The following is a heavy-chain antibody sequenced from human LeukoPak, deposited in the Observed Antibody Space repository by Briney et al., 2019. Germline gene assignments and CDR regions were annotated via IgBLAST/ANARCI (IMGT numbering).Heavy chain of an antibody. V-gene: IGHV3-21*01. D-gene: IGHD3-22*01. CDR3: ARDRGYYDSSGYSY. CDR1: GFTFSSYS. J-gene: IGHJ4*02. CDR2: ISSSGSYI. Sequence: GGSLRLSCAASGFTFSSYSMNWVRQAPGKGLEWVSSISSSGSYIYYADSVKGRFTISRDNAKNSLYLQMNSLRAEDTAVYYCARDRGYYDSSGYSYWGQGTLVTVSS.